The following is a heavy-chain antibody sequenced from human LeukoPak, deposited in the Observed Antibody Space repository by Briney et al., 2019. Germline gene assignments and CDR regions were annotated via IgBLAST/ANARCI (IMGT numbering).Heavy chain of an antibody. CDR3: AKGGSGYFLDL. D-gene: IGHD3-22*01. J-gene: IGHJ5*02. CDR2: ISNDGGGT. Sequence: GGSMRLSCAASGFIFNNFGLIWVRQAPGKGLEWVSAISNDGGGTTYADFVKGRFTISRDNSKNTLFLQMNSLRAEDTALYYCAKGGSGYFLDLWGQGTLVTVSS. CDR1: GFIFNNFG. V-gene: IGHV3-23*01.